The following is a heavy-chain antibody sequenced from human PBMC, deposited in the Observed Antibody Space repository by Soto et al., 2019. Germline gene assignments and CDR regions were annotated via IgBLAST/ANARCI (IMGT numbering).Heavy chain of an antibody. CDR2: IYYSGST. Sequence: SETLSLTCTVSGGSISSYYWSWIRQPPGKGLEWIGYIYYSGSTNYNPSLKSRVTISVDTSKNQFSLKLSSVTAADTAVYYCARNPRMVRGVMGWFDPWGQGTLVTVSS. CDR3: ARNPRMVRGVMGWFDP. D-gene: IGHD3-10*01. CDR1: GGSISSYY. J-gene: IGHJ5*02. V-gene: IGHV4-59*01.